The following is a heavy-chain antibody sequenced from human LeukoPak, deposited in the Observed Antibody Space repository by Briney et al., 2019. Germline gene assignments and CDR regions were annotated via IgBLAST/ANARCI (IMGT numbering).Heavy chain of an antibody. Sequence: ASVTVSCKASGYTFTDYYIHWLRQAPGPRLEWVGWINPYTGDTNYAHKFQDMVTMTRDTSVNTAYMELSSLGSDDTAVYYCARLYTNDDALNVWGQGTMVTVSS. CDR1: GYTFTDYY. V-gene: IGHV1-2*02. D-gene: IGHD2-2*02. J-gene: IGHJ3*01. CDR3: ARLYTNDDALNV. CDR2: INPYTGDT.